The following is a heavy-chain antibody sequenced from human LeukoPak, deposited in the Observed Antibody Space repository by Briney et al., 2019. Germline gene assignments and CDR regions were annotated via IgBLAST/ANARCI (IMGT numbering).Heavy chain of an antibody. CDR3: AKDSGWKWEHPGKGVDY. J-gene: IGHJ4*02. CDR1: GFTFSSYG. D-gene: IGHD1-26*01. CDR2: MSYDGANK. V-gene: IGHV3-30*18. Sequence: GGSLRLSCAASGFTFSSYGMHWVRQAPGKGLEWVAVMSYDGANKFYADSAKGRFTISRDNSKNALYLQMNSLRVEDTALYYCAKDSGWKWEHPGKGVDYWGQGTLVIVSS.